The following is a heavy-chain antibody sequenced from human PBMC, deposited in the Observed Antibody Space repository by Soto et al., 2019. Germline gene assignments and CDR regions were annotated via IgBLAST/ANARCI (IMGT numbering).Heavy chain of an antibody. V-gene: IGHV1-69*04. CDR3: ARDFSQYCSSTSCSYYYYYYYMDV. CDR2: IIPILGIA. D-gene: IGHD2-2*01. CDR1: GGTFSSYT. J-gene: IGHJ6*03. Sequence: SVKVSCTASGGTFSSYTISWVRQAPGQGLEWMGRIIPILGIANYAQKFQGRVTITADKSTSTAYMELSSLRSEDTAVYYCARDFSQYCSSTSCSYYYYYYYMDVWGKGTTVTVSS.